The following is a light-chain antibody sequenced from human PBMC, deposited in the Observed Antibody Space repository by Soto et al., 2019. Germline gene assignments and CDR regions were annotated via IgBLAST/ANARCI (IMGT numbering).Light chain of an antibody. J-gene: IGLJ2*01. CDR3: SSWRSSSSVV. CDR1: SSDVGGYNY. Sequence: QSALTQPASVSGSPGQSITISCTGTSSDVGGYNYVSWYQQHPGKAPKLMIYEVSNRPSGVSNRFSGSKSGNTASLTISGLQAEDEADYYCSSWRSSSSVVFGGGTQLT. V-gene: IGLV2-14*01. CDR2: EVS.